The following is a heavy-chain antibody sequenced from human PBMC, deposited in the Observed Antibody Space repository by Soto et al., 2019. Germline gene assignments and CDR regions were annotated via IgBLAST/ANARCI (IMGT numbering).Heavy chain of an antibody. CDR1: GYTFTSYG. Sequence: ASVKVSCKASGYTFTSYGISWVRQAPGQGLEWMGWISAYNGNTNYAQKLQGRVTMTTDTSTSTAYMELRSLGSDDTAVYYCARDRGLTYYYDSSGYGDFDYWGQGTLVTVSS. CDR2: ISAYNGNT. D-gene: IGHD3-22*01. V-gene: IGHV1-18*01. J-gene: IGHJ4*02. CDR3: ARDRGLTYYYDSSGYGDFDY.